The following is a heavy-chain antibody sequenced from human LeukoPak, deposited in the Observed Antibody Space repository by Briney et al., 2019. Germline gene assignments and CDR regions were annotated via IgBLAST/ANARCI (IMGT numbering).Heavy chain of an antibody. CDR3: TRCRVPAANDHYYCYYGMDV. CDR1: GYTFTGYY. Sequence: GASVKVSCKASGYTFTGYYMHWVRQAPGQGLEWMGWINPNSGGTNYAQKFQGRVTMTRDTSISTAYMELSRLRSDDTAVYYCTRCRVPAANDHYYCYYGMDVWGQGTTVTVSS. V-gene: IGHV1-2*02. J-gene: IGHJ6*02. D-gene: IGHD2-2*01. CDR2: INPNSGGT.